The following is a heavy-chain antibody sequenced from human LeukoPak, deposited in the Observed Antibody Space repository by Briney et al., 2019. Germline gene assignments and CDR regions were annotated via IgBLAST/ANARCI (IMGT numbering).Heavy chain of an antibody. CDR2: IYSGGST. J-gene: IGHJ4*02. CDR3: ARSITIFGVVDY. D-gene: IGHD3-3*01. V-gene: IGHV3-66*02. Sequence: GGSLRLSCAASRFTVSSNYMSWIRQAPGKGLEWVSVIYSGGSTYYADSVKGRFTISRDNSKNTLYLQMNSLRAEDTAVYYCARSITIFGVVDYWGQGTLVTVSS. CDR1: RFTVSSNY.